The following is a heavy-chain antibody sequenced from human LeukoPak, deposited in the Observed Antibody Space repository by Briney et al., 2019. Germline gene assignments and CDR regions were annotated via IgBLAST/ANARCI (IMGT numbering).Heavy chain of an antibody. CDR2: ISSSSTI. CDR1: GFTSTTAW. V-gene: IGHV3-48*04. CDR3: AREETAAAGIAY. Sequence: GGSLTLSCAISGFTSTTAWMTWVRQAPGKGLEWVSYISSSSTIYYEDSVKGGCAISRDNDKNTLNLQMNSLRAEDTAVYYCAREETAAAGIAYWGQGTLVTVSS. J-gene: IGHJ4*02. D-gene: IGHD6-13*01.